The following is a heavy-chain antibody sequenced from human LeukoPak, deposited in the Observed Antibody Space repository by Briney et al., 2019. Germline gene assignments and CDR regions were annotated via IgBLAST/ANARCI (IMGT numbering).Heavy chain of an antibody. J-gene: IGHJ6*03. CDR1: GGTFSSHA. Sequence: ASVNVSCKASGGTFSSHAISGVRQAPGQGLEWMGGIIPIFGTANYAQKFQGRVTITTDESTRTAYMELSRLRSEDTAVYYCASSGARYYDFWSGPYYYYYYMDVWGKGTTDTVSS. CDR3: ASSGARYYDFWSGPYYYYYYMDV. CDR2: IIPIFGTA. D-gene: IGHD3-3*01. V-gene: IGHV1-69*05.